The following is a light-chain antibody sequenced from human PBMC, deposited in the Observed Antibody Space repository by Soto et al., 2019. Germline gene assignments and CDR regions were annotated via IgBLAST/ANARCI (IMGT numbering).Light chain of an antibody. Sequence: QSALTQPASVSGSPGQSITISCTGTDSDVGGYNYVSWYQQHPGKAPKLMIYGVYNRPSGVSNRFSGSKSGNTVSLTISGLQAEDEADYYCSSFTNNNTPHVVFGGGTKVTVL. CDR2: GVY. CDR3: SSFTNNNTPHVV. V-gene: IGLV2-14*01. J-gene: IGLJ2*01. CDR1: DSDVGGYNY.